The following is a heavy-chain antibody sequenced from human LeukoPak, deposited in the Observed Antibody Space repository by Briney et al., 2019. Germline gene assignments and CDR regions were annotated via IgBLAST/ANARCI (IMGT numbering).Heavy chain of an antibody. Sequence: SETLSLTCSVSGPSVAPYYWNWVRQSPGKGRDWVGYIHYSGRTKYNTPPESRGTLSEDTSRKQCSPKRKSVTAADTAVYYCARDDSDYDDAFLIWGQGTMVSVSS. J-gene: IGHJ3*02. D-gene: IGHD5-12*01. V-gene: IGHV4-59*02. CDR3: ARDDSDYDDAFLI. CDR2: IHYSGRT. CDR1: GPSVAPYY.